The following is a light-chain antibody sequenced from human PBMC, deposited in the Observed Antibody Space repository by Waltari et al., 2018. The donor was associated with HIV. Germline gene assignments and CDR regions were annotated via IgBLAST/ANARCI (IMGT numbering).Light chain of an antibody. J-gene: IGLJ3*02. V-gene: IGLV2-23*02. Sequence: QSALTQSASVSGSPGQSITISCTGTSSDVGSYHLVPWYQQHPGKAPKVMIYEVSKRPSGVSNRFSGSKSGNTASLTISGLQAEDEADYYCCSYAGSSTFWVFGGGTKLTVL. CDR3: CSYAGSSTFWV. CDR1: SSDVGSYHL. CDR2: EVS.